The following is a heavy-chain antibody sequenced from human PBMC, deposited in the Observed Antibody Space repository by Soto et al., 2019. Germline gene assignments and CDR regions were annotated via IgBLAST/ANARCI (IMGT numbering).Heavy chain of an antibody. CDR2: INAGNGNT. V-gene: IGHV1-3*01. CDR3: ARDGFERAYYYYYGMDV. Sequence: ASVKVSCKASGYTFNSYGISWVRQAPGQSLEWMAWINAGNGNTKYSQKFQGRVTITRDTSASTAYMELSSLRSEDTAVYYCARDGFERAYYYYYGMDVWGQGTTVTVSS. J-gene: IGHJ6*02. CDR1: GYTFNSYG. D-gene: IGHD3-10*01.